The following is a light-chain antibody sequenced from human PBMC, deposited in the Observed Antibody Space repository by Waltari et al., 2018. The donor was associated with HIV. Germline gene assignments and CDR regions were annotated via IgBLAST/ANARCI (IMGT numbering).Light chain of an antibody. CDR1: ETIGTN. CDR2: SSF. V-gene: IGKV1-39*01. CDR3: QQSYGVPLT. Sequence: DIEMTQSPSSLSASVGDSVTITCRASETIGTNVNWYQQKPGKAPALLIYSSFSLQTRVPSRFSGSGFGHEFTLTISSLQPEDFATYYCQQSYGVPLTFGPGTKVDVK. J-gene: IGKJ3*01.